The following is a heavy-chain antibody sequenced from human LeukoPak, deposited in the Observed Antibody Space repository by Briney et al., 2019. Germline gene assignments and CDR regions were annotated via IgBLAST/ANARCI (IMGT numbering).Heavy chain of an antibody. CDR2: ISGGGAST. CDR3: TKKAYYGSGSAFDY. CDR1: GFTFSSFG. J-gene: IGHJ4*02. Sequence: GGSLRLSCAASGFTFSSFGMNWVRQTPWKGLEWVSSISGGGASTYYADSVKGRFTISRDNSKNTLYLQMNSLRAEDTAVYYCTKKAYYGSGSAFDYWGQGTLVTVSS. D-gene: IGHD3-10*01. V-gene: IGHV3-23*01.